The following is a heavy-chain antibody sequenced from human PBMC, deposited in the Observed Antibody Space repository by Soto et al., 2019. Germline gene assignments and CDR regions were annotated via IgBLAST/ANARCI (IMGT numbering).Heavy chain of an antibody. CDR3: ARGYGWLQLSLFPFDY. CDR1: GYTFTSYG. Sequence: ASVKVSCKASGYTFTSYGISWVRQAPGQGLEWMGWVSAYNGNTNYAQKLQGRVTMTTDTSTSTAYMELRSLRSDDTAVYYCARGYGWLQLSLFPFDYWGQGTLVTVSS. J-gene: IGHJ4*02. V-gene: IGHV1-18*01. D-gene: IGHD5-12*01. CDR2: VSAYNGNT.